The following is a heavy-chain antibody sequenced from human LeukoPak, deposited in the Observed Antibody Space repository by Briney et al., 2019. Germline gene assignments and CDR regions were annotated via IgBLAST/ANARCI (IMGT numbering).Heavy chain of an antibody. Sequence: TSETLSLTCTVSGGSIMSYYWSWIRQSPGKGLEWIAYTYYTGTTNYNPSLKSRVTMSVDTSKNQFSLKLSSVTAADTAVYYCASEADSHDRPTAFDIWGQGTMVTVSS. CDR1: GGSIMSYY. J-gene: IGHJ3*02. CDR3: ASEADSHDRPTAFDI. CDR2: TYYTGTT. V-gene: IGHV4-59*01. D-gene: IGHD5-18*01.